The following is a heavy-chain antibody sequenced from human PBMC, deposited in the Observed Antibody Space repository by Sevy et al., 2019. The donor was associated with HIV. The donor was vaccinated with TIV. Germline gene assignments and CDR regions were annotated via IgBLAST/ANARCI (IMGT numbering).Heavy chain of an antibody. CDR2: INLDGSMK. V-gene: IGHV3-7*01. J-gene: IGHJ4*02. Sequence: GGSLRLSCAASGFTFSSYWMSWVRQAPGKGLEWVANINLDGSMKYYVDSVKGRFTVSRDKAKNSLSLQMNSLRAEDTAVYYCAMSIAATGPDYWGQGTLVTVSS. D-gene: IGHD6-13*01. CDR3: AMSIAATGPDY. CDR1: GFTFSSYW.